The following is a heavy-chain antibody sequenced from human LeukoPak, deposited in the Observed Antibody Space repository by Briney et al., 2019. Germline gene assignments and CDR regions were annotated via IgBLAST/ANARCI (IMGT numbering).Heavy chain of an antibody. CDR1: GYTFTSYG. Sequence: ASVKVSCKASGYTFTSYGISWVRQAPGQGLEWMGWINPNSGGTNYAQKFQGWVTMTRDTSISTAYMELSRLRSDDTAVYYCARGGSKDSRSGGWYVVDYWGQGTLVTVSS. CDR3: ARGGSKDSRSGGWYVVDY. J-gene: IGHJ4*02. D-gene: IGHD6-19*01. CDR2: INPNSGGT. V-gene: IGHV1-2*04.